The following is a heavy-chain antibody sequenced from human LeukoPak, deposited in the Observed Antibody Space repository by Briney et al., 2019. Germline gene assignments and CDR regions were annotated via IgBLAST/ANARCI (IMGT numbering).Heavy chain of an antibody. Sequence: GGSLRLSCAASGFTFSSYWMHWVRQAPGKGLVSVSRINIDGSTSNYADSVKGRFTISRDNAKNAVYLQMSSLRVEDTAVYYCARASALATPPFAYWGQGTLVTVSS. CDR1: GFTFSSYW. CDR2: INIDGSTS. V-gene: IGHV3-74*01. D-gene: IGHD5-12*01. J-gene: IGHJ4*02. CDR3: ARASALATPPFAY.